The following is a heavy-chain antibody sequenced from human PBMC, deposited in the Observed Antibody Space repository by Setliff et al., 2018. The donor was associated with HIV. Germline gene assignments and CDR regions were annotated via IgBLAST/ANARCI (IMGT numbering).Heavy chain of an antibody. CDR3: ARDSSFNMDV. Sequence: ASVKVSCKASGYTFTSYGISWVRQAPGQGLEWMGWISEYNGDTKDAQKLQGRVTMTKDTSTSTAYMELRSLRSDDTAVYYCARDSSFNMDVWGKGTTVTVSS. CDR1: GYTFTSYG. J-gene: IGHJ6*03. CDR2: ISEYNGDT. V-gene: IGHV1-18*01.